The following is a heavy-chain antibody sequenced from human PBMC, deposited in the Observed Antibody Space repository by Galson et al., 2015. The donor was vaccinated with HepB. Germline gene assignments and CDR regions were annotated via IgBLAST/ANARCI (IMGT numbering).Heavy chain of an antibody. CDR3: TRGLLGVITDP. CDR2: ISNSSDHV. D-gene: IGHD3-22*01. Sequence: SLRLSCAASRFTFSIYYMNWVRQAPGKGLEWVSSISNSSDHVSYADAVKGRFIISRDNAENSLYLQMSRLRAEDTAVYYCTRGLLGVITDPWGQGTLVTVSS. CDR1: RFTFSIYY. J-gene: IGHJ5*02. V-gene: IGHV3-21*01.